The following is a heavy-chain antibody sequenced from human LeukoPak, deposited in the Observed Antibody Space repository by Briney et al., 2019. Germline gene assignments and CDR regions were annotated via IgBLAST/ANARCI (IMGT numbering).Heavy chain of an antibody. CDR1: GGSFSSNKW. J-gene: IGHJ6*03. V-gene: IGHV4-4*02. CDR3: ARALYSSGWYGYHYHMDV. CDR2: INHSEST. D-gene: IGHD6-19*01. Sequence: SGTLSLTCAVSGGSFSSNKWWSWVRQPPGKGLEWIGEINHSESTNYNPSLKSRVTISIDKSKNQFSLKLRSVTAADTAVYYCARALYSSGWYGYHYHMDVWGKGTTVTISS.